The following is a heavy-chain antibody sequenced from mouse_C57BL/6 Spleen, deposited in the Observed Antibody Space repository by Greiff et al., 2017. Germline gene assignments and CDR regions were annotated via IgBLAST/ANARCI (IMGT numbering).Heavy chain of an antibody. Sequence: EVQGVESGGGLVQPGGSMKLSCVASGFTFSNYWMNWVRQSPEKGLEWVAQIRLKSDNYATHYAESVKGRFTISRDDSKSSVYLQMNNLRAEDTGIYYCTGHYSFDYWGQGTTLTVSS. CDR2: IRLKSDNYAT. J-gene: IGHJ2*01. D-gene: IGHD2-12*01. CDR1: GFTFSNYW. CDR3: TGHYSFDY. V-gene: IGHV6-3*01.